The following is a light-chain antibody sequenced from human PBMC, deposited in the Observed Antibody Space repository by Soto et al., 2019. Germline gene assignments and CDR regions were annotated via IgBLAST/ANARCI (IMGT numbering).Light chain of an antibody. J-gene: IGKJ5*01. CDR2: GAS. Sequence: EIVLTQSPGTLSLSPGERATLSCRASQSVSSSYLAWYQQKPGQAPRLLIYGASSRATGIPDRFSGSGSGTDFILTISRLEPEDFAVYYCQQYGTSVPITFGQGTRLEIK. CDR3: QQYGTSVPIT. V-gene: IGKV3-20*01. CDR1: QSVSSSY.